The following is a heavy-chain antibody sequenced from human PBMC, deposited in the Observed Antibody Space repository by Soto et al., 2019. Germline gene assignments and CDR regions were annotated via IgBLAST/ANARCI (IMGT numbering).Heavy chain of an antibody. V-gene: IGHV5-51*01. J-gene: IGHJ4*02. CDR2: IYPGDSDT. Sequence: GESLKISCKGSGYSFTSYWIGWVRQMPGKGLEWMGIIYPGDSDTRYSPSFQGQVTISADKSISTAYLQWSSLKASDTAMYYCARCDYDIFTGPSGFDYWAQGNLVTVSS. CDR1: GYSFTSYW. CDR3: ARCDYDIFTGPSGFDY. D-gene: IGHD3-9*01.